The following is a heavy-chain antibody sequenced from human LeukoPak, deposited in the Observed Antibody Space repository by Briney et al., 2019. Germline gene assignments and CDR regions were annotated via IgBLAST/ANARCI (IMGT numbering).Heavy chain of an antibody. J-gene: IGHJ3*02. CDR3: ARDSSGWYDAFDI. CDR2: INGSGSST. CDR1: GFTFSSHA. D-gene: IGHD6-19*01. V-gene: IGHV3-23*01. Sequence: PGGSLRLSCAASGFTFSSHAMSWVRQAPGKGLEWVSAINGSGSSTYYADSVKGRFTISRDNSKNTLYLQMNSLRAEDTAVYYCARDSSGWYDAFDIWGQGTMVTVSS.